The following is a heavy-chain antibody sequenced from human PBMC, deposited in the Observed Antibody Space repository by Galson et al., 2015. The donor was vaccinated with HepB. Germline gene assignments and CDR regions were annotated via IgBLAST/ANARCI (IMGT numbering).Heavy chain of an antibody. CDR2: ITGKGDST. D-gene: IGHD6-19*01. CDR1: GFAFDSHA. V-gene: IGHV3-23*01. Sequence: SLRLSCAASGFAFDSHAMSWVRQAPGRGLEWISGITGKGDSTFYADSVKGRFTISRDNSNNRLYLQMTSVRADDTATYYCTKGRGWYTGFDSWGQGALVTVSS. CDR3: TKGRGWYTGFDS. J-gene: IGHJ4*02.